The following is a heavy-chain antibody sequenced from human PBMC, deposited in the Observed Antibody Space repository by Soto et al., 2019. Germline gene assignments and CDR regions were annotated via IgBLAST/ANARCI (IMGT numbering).Heavy chain of an antibody. D-gene: IGHD2-15*01. J-gene: IGHJ3*02. Sequence: SETLSLTCAVSGGSISSGGYSWSWIRQPPGKGLEWIGEINHSGSTNYNPSLKSRVTISVDTSKNQFSLKLISVTAADTAVYYCVTGSRSSTSDAFDIWDRGTMVTVSS. V-gene: IGHV4-30-2*02. CDR2: INHSGST. CDR3: VTGSRSSTSDAFDI. CDR1: GGSISSGGYS.